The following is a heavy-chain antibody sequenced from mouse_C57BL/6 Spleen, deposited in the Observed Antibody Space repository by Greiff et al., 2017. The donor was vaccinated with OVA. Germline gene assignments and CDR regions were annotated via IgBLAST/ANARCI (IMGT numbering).Heavy chain of an antibody. Sequence: VQLQQPGAELVMPGASVKLSCKASGYTFTSYWMHWVKQRPGQGLEWIGEIDPSDSYTNYNPKFKGKSTLTVDKSSSTAYMQLSSLTSEDSAGYYCARWNDGPYYFDYWGQGTTLTVPS. J-gene: IGHJ2*01. V-gene: IGHV1-69*01. CDR2: IDPSDSYT. CDR3: ARWNDGPYYFDY. CDR1: GYTFTSYW. D-gene: IGHD2-3*01.